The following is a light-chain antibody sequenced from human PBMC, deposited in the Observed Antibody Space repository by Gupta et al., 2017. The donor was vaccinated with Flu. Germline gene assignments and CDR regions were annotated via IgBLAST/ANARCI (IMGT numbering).Light chain of an antibody. J-gene: IGKJ3*01. CDR3: QQSNKVPFT. CDR1: EGISTW. Sequence: DIQMTPSPSVVSASVGDRVTITCRASEGISTWLAWYQQMPGKAPKLLIYDASTLETGVPSRFSGSGAGTDFTLTINRLQPEDCATDYCQQSNKVPFTFGTGTKVDFK. CDR2: DAS. V-gene: IGKV1-12*02.